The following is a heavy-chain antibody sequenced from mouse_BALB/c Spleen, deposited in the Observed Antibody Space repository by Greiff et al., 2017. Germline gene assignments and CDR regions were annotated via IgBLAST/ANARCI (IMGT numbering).Heavy chain of an antibody. CDR2: IYPGSGNT. CDR1: GYAFTNYW. J-gene: IGHJ3*01. V-gene: IGHV1-63*01. Sequence: QVQLQQSGAELVRPGTSVKISCKASGYAFTNYWLGWVKKRPGHGLEWIGDIYPGSGNTYYNEKFKGKATLTADKSSSTAYMQLSSLTSEDSAVYFCARPYGNYVAWFAYWGQGTLVTVSA. CDR3: ARPYGNYVAWFAY. D-gene: IGHD2-1*01.